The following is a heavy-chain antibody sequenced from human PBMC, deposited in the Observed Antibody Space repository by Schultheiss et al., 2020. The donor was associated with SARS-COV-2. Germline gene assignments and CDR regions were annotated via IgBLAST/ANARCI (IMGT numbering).Heavy chain of an antibody. D-gene: IGHD3-10*01. CDR3: ARVGEWAPYYYYGMDV. J-gene: IGHJ6*02. CDR1: GGSISSGGYY. CDR2: IYYSGST. Sequence: SETLSLTCTVSGGSISSGGYYWSWIRQHPGKGLEWIGYIYYSGSTYYNPSLKGRVSISVDTSKNQFSLKLSSVTAADTAVYYCARVGEWAPYYYYGMDVWGQGSTVTVAS. V-gene: IGHV4-31*03.